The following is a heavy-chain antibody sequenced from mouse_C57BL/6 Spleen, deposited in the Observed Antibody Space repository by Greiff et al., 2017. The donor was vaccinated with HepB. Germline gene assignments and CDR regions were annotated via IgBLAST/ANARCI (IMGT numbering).Heavy chain of an antibody. CDR3: ARTYYGSSSPDY. CDR2: ILPGSAST. Sequence: QVQLQQSGAELMKPGASVKLSCKATGYTFTGYWIEWVKQRPGHGLEWIGEILPGSASTNYNEKFKGKATFTADTSSNTAYMQLSSLTTEDSAIYYCARTYYGSSSPDYWGQGTSVTVSS. J-gene: IGHJ4*01. D-gene: IGHD1-1*01. V-gene: IGHV1-9*01. CDR1: GYTFTGYW.